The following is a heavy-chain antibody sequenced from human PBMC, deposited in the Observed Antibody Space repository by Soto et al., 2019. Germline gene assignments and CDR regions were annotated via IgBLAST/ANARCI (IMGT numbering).Heavy chain of an antibody. CDR1: GGSISSYY. CDR2: IYYSGST. Sequence: SETLSLTCTVSGGSISSYYWSWIRQPPGKGLEWIGYIYYSGSTNYNPSLKSRVTISVDTSKNQFSLKLSSVTAADTAVYYCARGHDFWSGYYRGWFDPWGQGTLVTVS. J-gene: IGHJ5*02. D-gene: IGHD3-3*01. CDR3: ARGHDFWSGYYRGWFDP. V-gene: IGHV4-59*01.